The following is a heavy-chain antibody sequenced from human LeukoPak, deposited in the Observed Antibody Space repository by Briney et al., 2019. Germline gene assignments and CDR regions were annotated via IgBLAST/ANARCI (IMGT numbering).Heavy chain of an antibody. V-gene: IGHV4-34*01. CDR1: GGSFSGYY. Sequence: SETLSLTCAVYGGSFSGYYWGWIRQPPGKGLEWIGEINHSGSTNYNPSLKSRVTISVDTSKNQFSLKLSSVTAADTAVYYCARVDYEDAFDIWGQGTMVTVSS. CDR3: ARVDYEDAFDI. D-gene: IGHD4-17*01. CDR2: INHSGST. J-gene: IGHJ3*02.